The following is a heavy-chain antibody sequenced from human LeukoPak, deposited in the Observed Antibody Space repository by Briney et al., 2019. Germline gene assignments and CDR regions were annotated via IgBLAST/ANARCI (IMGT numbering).Heavy chain of an antibody. V-gene: IGHV3-30*04. CDR1: GFTFTTYV. CDR3: ARDRTVALPTYYYYMDV. J-gene: IGHJ6*03. CDR2: ILQTGRIE. D-gene: IGHD1-1*01. Sequence: PGGSLRLSCAASGFTFTTYVIHWVRQAPGKGLEWVAVILQTGRIETYADSVQGRFTVSRDNSNNMAYLQMNSLKTEDTAVYYCARDRTVALPTYYYYMDVWGKGTTVTVSS.